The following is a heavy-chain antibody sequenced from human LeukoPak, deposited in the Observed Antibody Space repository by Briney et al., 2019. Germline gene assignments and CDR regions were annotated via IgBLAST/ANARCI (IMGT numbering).Heavy chain of an antibody. CDR2: IYYSGST. CDR3: ASGSRESFDY. J-gene: IGHJ4*02. Sequence: SETLSLTCTVSGGPISSYYWSWIRQPPGKGLEWIGYIYYSGSTNYNPSLKSRVTISVDTSKNQFPLKLSSVTAADTAVYYCASGSRESFDYWGQGTLVTVSS. D-gene: IGHD3-10*01. CDR1: GGPISSYY. V-gene: IGHV4-59*08.